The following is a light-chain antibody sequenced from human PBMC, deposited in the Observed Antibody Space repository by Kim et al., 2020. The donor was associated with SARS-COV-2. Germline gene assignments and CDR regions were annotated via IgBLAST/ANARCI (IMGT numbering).Light chain of an antibody. Sequence: QLVLTQSPSASASLGASVKLTCTLSSGHSRNAIAWHQQQPERGPRYLMKLNSDGSHTKGDGIPDRFSGCSSGAERYLTISSLQSEDEADYYCQTWDTGIHVFGGGTQLTVL. J-gene: IGLJ3*02. CDR3: QTWDTGIHV. V-gene: IGLV4-69*01. CDR2: LNSDGSH. CDR1: SGHSRNA.